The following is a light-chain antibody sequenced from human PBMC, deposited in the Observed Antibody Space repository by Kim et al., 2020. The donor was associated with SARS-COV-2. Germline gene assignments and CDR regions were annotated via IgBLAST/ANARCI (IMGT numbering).Light chain of an antibody. Sequence: GQPVTNSCTGTSSDVGGYNYVSWYQQHPGKAPNLMIYEVSKRPSGVSNRFSGAKSGNTASLTISGLQAEDETDYYCSTYTSSSTWVFGTGTKVTVL. J-gene: IGLJ1*01. CDR2: EVS. CDR3: STYTSSSTWV. CDR1: SSDVGGYNY. V-gene: IGLV2-14*01.